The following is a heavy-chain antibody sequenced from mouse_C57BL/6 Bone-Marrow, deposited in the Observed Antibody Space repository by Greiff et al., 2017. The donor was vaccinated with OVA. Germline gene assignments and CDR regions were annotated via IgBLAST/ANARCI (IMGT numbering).Heavy chain of an antibody. CDR1: GFNIKNTY. V-gene: IGHV14-3*01. J-gene: IGHJ4*01. CDR2: IDPANGNT. D-gene: IGHD2-1*01. CDR3: VSIYYGNYEAMDY. Sequence: EVQLQQSVAELVRPGASVKLSCTASGFNIKNTYMHWVKQRPEQGLEWIGRIDPANGNTKYAPKFQGKATITADTSSNTAYLQLSSLTSEDTAIYYCVSIYYGNYEAMDYWGQGTSVTVSS.